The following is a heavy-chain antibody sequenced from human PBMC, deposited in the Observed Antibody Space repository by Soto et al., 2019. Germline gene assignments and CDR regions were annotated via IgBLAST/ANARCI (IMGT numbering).Heavy chain of an antibody. V-gene: IGHV3-33*01. CDR3: AREYDSSGYPGDAFDI. Sequence: PGGSLRLSCAASGFTFSSYGIHWVRQAPGKGLEWVAVIWYDGSNKYYADSVKGRFTISRDNSKNTLYLQMNSLRAEDTAVYYCAREYDSSGYPGDAFDIWGQGTMVTVSS. CDR1: GFTFSSYG. CDR2: IWYDGSNK. D-gene: IGHD3-22*01. J-gene: IGHJ3*02.